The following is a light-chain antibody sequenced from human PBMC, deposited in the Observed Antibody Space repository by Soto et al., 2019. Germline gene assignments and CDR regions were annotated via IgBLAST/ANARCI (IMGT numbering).Light chain of an antibody. J-gene: IGKJ5*01. Sequence: EIVLTRSPGTLSLSPGERATLSCRASQSVISNYLAWYQQKPGQAPRLLIYVASNRATGIPDRFSGSGSGTDFTLTISRLEPEDFAVYYCQQYGTSPPITFAQGTRLEIK. V-gene: IGKV3-20*01. CDR3: QQYGTSPPIT. CDR2: VAS. CDR1: QSVISNY.